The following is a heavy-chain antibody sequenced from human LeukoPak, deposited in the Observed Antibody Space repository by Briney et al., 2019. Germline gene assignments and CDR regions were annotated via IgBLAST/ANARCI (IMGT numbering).Heavy chain of an antibody. CDR3: AREETVVGPAAPRLNWFDP. D-gene: IGHD2-2*01. Sequence: PSETLSLTCTVSGGSISSYYWSWIRQPAGKGLEWIGRIYTSGSTNYNPSLKSRVTMSVDTSKNQFSLKLSYVTAADTAVSYCAREETVVGPAAPRLNWFDPWGQGTLVTVSS. J-gene: IGHJ5*02. CDR2: IYTSGST. CDR1: GGSISSYY. V-gene: IGHV4-4*07.